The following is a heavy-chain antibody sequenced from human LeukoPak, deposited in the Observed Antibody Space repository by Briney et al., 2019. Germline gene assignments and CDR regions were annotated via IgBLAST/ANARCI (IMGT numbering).Heavy chain of an antibody. Sequence: PSETLSLTCTVSGGSISSSSYYWGWIRQPPGKGLEWIGGIYYSGSTYYNPSLKSRVTISVDTSKNQFSLKLSSVTAADTAVYYCARGRLRIDYWGQGTLVTVSS. CDR2: IYYSGST. CDR3: ARGRLRIDY. V-gene: IGHV4-39*07. J-gene: IGHJ4*02. CDR1: GGSISSSSYY. D-gene: IGHD5-12*01.